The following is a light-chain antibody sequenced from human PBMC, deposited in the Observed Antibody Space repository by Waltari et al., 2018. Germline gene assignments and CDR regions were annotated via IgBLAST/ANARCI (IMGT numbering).Light chain of an antibody. Sequence: DIQMTQSPSSLSASVGDRVTITCRASQSIRSYLNWYQQKPGKAPKFLIYAASSLQSGVPSRFTGSGSRTDFTLTISSLQPEDFATYYCQQSYSTPLTFGGGTKVEIK. CDR2: AAS. J-gene: IGKJ4*01. V-gene: IGKV1-39*01. CDR3: QQSYSTPLT. CDR1: QSIRSY.